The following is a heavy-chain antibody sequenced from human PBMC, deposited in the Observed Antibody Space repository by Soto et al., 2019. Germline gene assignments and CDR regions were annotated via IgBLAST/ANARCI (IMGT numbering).Heavy chain of an antibody. V-gene: IGHV3-33*01. CDR2: IWYDGSNK. CDR3: ARDSRPVFWSGYSSYYGMDV. J-gene: IGHJ6*02. D-gene: IGHD3-3*01. CDR1: GFTFSSYG. Sequence: GGSLRLSCAASGFTFSSYGMHWVRQAPGKGLEWVAVIWYDGSNKYYADSVKGRFTISRDNSKNTLYLQMNSLGAEDTAVYYCARDSRPVFWSGYSSYYGMDVWGQGTTVTVSS.